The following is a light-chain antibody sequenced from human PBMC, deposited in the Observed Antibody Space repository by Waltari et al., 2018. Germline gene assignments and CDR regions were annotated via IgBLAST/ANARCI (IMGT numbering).Light chain of an antibody. CDR2: AAS. CDR1: QSIGSF. V-gene: IGKV1-39*01. J-gene: IGKJ1*01. CDR3: QQSYNIPPS. Sequence: DIQMTQSPSSLSASVGDTVTITCRASQSIGSFLNWHQQKPGKAPKLLIYAASTLESGVPSRFSGRESGTDFTLTITSLHPEEFATYYCQQSYNIPPSFGQGTKVEIK.